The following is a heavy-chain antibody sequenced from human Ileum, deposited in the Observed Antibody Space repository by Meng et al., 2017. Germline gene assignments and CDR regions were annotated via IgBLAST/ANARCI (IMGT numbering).Heavy chain of an antibody. CDR3: ARHGGYSQDF. J-gene: IGHJ4*02. D-gene: IGHD4-23*01. V-gene: IGHV4-4*02. CDR1: SGSISSNTY. Sequence: VRSQASGPGLVRPSGTLSLTCAVSSGSISSNTYWSWVRQPPGKGLEWIGQITHSGSAYYNPSLKSRVTMSVDKSKSQFSLMLTSVTAADTAIYYCARHGGYSQDFWGQGTLVTVSS. CDR2: ITHSGSA.